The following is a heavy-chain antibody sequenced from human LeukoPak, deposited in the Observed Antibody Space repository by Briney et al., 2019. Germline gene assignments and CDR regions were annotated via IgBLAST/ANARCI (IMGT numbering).Heavy chain of an antibody. J-gene: IGHJ4*02. CDR2: IRSKANSYAT. CDR3: TARYCTNGVCHDY. CDR1: GFTLSGSA. V-gene: IGHV3-73*01. D-gene: IGHD2-8*01. Sequence: GGSLTLSCAASGFTLSGSAMHWVRQASGKGLEWVGRIRSKANSYATAYAASVKGRFTISRDDSKNTAYLQMNSLKTEDTAVYYCTARYCTNGVCHDYWGQGTLVTVSS.